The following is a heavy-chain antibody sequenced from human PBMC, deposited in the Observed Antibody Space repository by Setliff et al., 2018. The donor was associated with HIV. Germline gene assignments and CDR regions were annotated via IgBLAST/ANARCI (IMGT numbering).Heavy chain of an antibody. V-gene: IGHV1-69*13. CDR1: GDTFNSYA. CDR2: VIPIFGTA. D-gene: IGHD3-22*01. J-gene: IGHJ6*03. CDR3: AKGGYYDSTGYYYYYLYYLDE. Sequence: GASVKVSCKVSGDTFNSYAISWVRQAPGQGLEWMGGVIPIFGTANYAQKFQGRVTITADESTSTAYMELSSLRSEDTAVYYCAKGGYYDSTGYYYYYLYYLDEWGKGTTVTVSS.